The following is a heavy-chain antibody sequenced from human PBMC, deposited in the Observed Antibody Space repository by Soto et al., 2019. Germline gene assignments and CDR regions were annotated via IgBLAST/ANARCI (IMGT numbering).Heavy chain of an antibody. CDR1: GFTFKNFA. CDR3: AKSYQSGSTCFDH. D-gene: IGHD3-16*02. J-gene: IGHJ4*02. V-gene: IGHV3-23*01. Sequence: PGGSLRLSCVASGFTFKNFAMTWVRQAPGKGMEWVSAIGGSGSSANYADSVKGRFTVSRDNSKNTLFLQLNGLGAEDTALYYCAKSYQSGSTCFDHWGQGTLVTVSS. CDR2: IGGSGSSA.